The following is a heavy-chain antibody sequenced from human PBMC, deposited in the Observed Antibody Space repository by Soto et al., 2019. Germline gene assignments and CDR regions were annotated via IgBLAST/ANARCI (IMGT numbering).Heavy chain of an antibody. D-gene: IGHD3-22*01. CDR1: GFTFSSYA. Sequence: GGSLRLSCAASGFTFSSYAMSWVRQAPGKGLEWVSAISGSGGSTYYADSVKGRFTISRDNSKNTLYLQMNSLRAEDTAVYYCAKDLYDSSRPRLGYFDYRGQGTLVTVSS. CDR3: AKDLYDSSRPRLGYFDY. V-gene: IGHV3-23*01. J-gene: IGHJ4*02. CDR2: ISGSGGST.